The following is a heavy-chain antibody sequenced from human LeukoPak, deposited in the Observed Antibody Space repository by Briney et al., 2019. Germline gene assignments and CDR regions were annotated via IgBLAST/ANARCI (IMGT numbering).Heavy chain of an antibody. CDR2: IYYSGST. V-gene: IGHV4-39*01. D-gene: IGHD3-10*01. CDR1: GGSISSSSYY. J-gene: IGHJ3*02. Sequence: SETLSLTCTVSGGSISSSSYYWGWIRQPPGKGLEWIGSIYYSGSTYYNPSLKSRVTISVDTSKNQFSLKLSSVTAADTAVYYCARRPNGSGSYFAFNIWGQGTMVTVSS. CDR3: ARRPNGSGSYFAFNI.